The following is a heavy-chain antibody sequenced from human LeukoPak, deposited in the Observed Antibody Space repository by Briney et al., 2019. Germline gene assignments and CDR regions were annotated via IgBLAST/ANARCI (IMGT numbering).Heavy chain of an antibody. D-gene: IGHD1-14*01. Sequence: SETLSLTCTVSGGSISSSSYYWGWIRQPPGKGLEWIGYIYYSGSTNYNPSLKSRVTISVDTSKNQFSLKLSSVTAADTAVYYCARGLNVVGTYGMDVWGQGTLVTVSS. CDR1: GGSISSSSYY. CDR2: IYYSGST. J-gene: IGHJ6*02. V-gene: IGHV4-61*05. CDR3: ARGLNVVGTYGMDV.